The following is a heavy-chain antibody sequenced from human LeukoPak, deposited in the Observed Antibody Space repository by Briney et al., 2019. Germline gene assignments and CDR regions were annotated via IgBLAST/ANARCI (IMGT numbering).Heavy chain of an antibody. Sequence: PETLSLTCTVSGGSISSNYWSWIRQPPGKGLEWIGYIYDSGTTNYNPSLKSRATISEDMSKNQFSLKVRSVTAADTAVYYCARSTGGWSYFDHWGQGILVTVSS. D-gene: IGHD6-19*01. CDR2: IYDSGTT. J-gene: IGHJ4*02. V-gene: IGHV4-59*01. CDR3: ARSTGGWSYFDH. CDR1: GGSISSNY.